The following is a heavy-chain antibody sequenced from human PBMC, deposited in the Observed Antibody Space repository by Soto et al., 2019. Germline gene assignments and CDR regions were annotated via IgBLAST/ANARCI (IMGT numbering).Heavy chain of an antibody. CDR2: IYYSGST. D-gene: IGHD6-19*01. CDR1: GGSISSGGYY. V-gene: IGHV4-31*03. CDR3: ARAGSSGWPRRSLVY. Sequence: QVQLQESGPGLVKPSQTLSLTCTVSGGSISSGGYYWSWIRQHPGKGLEWIGYIYYSGSTYYNPSLKSRVTISVDTSKNQFSLKLSSVTAADMAVYYCARAGSSGWPRRSLVYWGQGTLVTVSS. J-gene: IGHJ4*02.